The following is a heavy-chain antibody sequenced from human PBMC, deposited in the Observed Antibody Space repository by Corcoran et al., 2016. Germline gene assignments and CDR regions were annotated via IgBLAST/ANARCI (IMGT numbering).Heavy chain of an antibody. CDR1: GGSISTYY. V-gene: IGHV4-59*01. D-gene: IGHD5-18*01. J-gene: IGHJ5*02. CDR2: IFDSGST. Sequence: QVQLQESGPGLVKPSETLSLTCTVSGGSISTYYWSWIRQPPGKGLEWIGYIFDSGSTHYNPSFKSRLTMSLETSKNQFSLKLSSVTAADTAVYYCARDLGNSYAYGWLDPWGQGTLVTVSS. CDR3: ARDLGNSYAYGWLDP.